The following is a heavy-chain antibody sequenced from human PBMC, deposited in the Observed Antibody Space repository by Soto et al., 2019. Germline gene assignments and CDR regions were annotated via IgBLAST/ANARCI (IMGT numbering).Heavy chain of an antibody. J-gene: IGHJ4*02. D-gene: IGHD4-17*01. CDR2: ISGSGGST. CDR1: GFTFSSYA. Sequence: GGSLRLSCAASGFTFSSYAMSWVRQAPGKGLEWVSAISGSGGSTYYADSVKGRFTISRDNSKNTLYLKMNSLRAEDTAVYYCAKGTYGDPEGYWGQGTRVTVSS. V-gene: IGHV3-23*01. CDR3: AKGTYGDPEGY.